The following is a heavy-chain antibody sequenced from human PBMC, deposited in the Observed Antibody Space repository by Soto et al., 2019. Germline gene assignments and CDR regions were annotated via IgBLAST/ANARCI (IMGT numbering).Heavy chain of an antibody. CDR1: AFTFSDYY. Sequence: PGWSLRLSCAASAFTFSDYYMTWIRQAPGKGQEWVSAISASGRSTYYADSVKGRFTISRDNAKNTLYLQMNSLSAEVTAVSYPTTGCPGPKHYLDKWCQGDLVEVSS. CDR3: TTGCPGPKHYLDK. CDR2: ISASGRST. V-gene: IGHV3-11*04. J-gene: IGHJ4*02. D-gene: IGHD1-1*01.